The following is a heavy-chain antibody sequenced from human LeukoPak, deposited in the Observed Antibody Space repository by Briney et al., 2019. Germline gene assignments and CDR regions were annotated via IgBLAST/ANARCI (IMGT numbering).Heavy chain of an antibody. CDR3: ARRGDQVVPAAMWRGKPGYYFDY. CDR2: INHSGST. CDR1: GFTFSNYA. J-gene: IGHJ4*02. Sequence: PGGSLRLSCAASGFTFSNYAMSWIRQPPGKGLEWIGEINHSGSTNYNPSLKSRVTISVDTSKDQFSLKLSSVTAADTAVYYCARRGDQVVPAAMWRGKPGYYFDYWGQGTLVTVSS. V-gene: IGHV4-34*01. D-gene: IGHD2-2*01.